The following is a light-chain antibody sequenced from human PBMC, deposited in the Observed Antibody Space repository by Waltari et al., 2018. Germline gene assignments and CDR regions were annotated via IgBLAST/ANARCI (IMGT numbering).Light chain of an antibody. CDR1: SPNIGAGHA. Sequence: QSVLTQPPSVSGAPGQRVTISCTGTSPNIGAGHAVPWYQQFPGTAPKLLIYGNSTRPSGVPDRFSGSKSDTSASLTITGLQAEDEADYFCHSFDSSLSTGVVFGGGTKVTVL. CDR3: HSFDSSLSTGVV. V-gene: IGLV1-40*01. J-gene: IGLJ2*01. CDR2: GNS.